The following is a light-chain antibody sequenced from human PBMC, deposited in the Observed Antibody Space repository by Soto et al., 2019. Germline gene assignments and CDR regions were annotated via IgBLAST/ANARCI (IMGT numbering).Light chain of an antibody. CDR1: LSVLFTSTNKNY. Sequence: DIVMTQSPESLAVSVGETVTIKCKSSLSVLFTSTNKNYLVWYQQKEGQPPRLLMFWASTRESGDPDRFSGKGLGTHFTLFISNLQADDVAVYLCQQNFSLPHTIGQGTKLEIK. CDR3: QQNFSLPHT. V-gene: IGKV4-1*01. J-gene: IGKJ2*01. CDR2: WAS.